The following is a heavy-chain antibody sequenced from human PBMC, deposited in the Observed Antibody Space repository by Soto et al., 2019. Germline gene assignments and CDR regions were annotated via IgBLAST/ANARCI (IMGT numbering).Heavy chain of an antibody. CDR1: GGTFSSYA. D-gene: IGHD2-2*02. V-gene: IGHV1-69*01. CDR2: IIPIFGTA. CDR3: ARGGKCSSTRCYRYFDL. Sequence: QVQLVQSGAEVKKPGSSVKVSCKASGGTFSSYAISWVRQAPGQGLEWMGGIIPIFGTANYAQKFQGRATVTADESTSTAYMELSSLRSEDTAVYYCARGGKCSSTRCYRYFDLWGRGTLVTVSS. J-gene: IGHJ2*01.